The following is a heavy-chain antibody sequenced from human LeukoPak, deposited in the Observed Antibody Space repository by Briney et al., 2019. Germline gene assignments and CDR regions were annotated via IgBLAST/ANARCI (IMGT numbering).Heavy chain of an antibody. D-gene: IGHD4-17*01. CDR1: GFTFGDYA. J-gene: IGHJ4*02. CDR2: IRSKAYRGTT. Sequence: GGTLRLSCTSSGFTFGDYAMSWFRQAPGKGLEWIGFIRSKAYRGTTEYAASVKGRFAISRDDSKSIAYLQMNSLKTEDTAVYYCTKGAYGYLDYWGQGTLVTVSS. V-gene: IGHV3-49*03. CDR3: TKGAYGYLDY.